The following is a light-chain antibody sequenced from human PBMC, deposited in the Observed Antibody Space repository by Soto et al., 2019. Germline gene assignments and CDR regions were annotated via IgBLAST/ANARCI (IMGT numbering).Light chain of an antibody. CDR1: QDISNY. CDR2: VAS. V-gene: IGKV1-9*01. J-gene: IGKJ1*01. CDR3: QHLDGHPRT. Sequence: SQLTQSPSSLSASVGDRVTITCRASQDISNYLAWYPQNPGKAPRLLIYVASTLQTGVPSRFSGSGSGTDFTLSISSLQPEDFATYYCQHLDGHPRTFGQGTKVEI.